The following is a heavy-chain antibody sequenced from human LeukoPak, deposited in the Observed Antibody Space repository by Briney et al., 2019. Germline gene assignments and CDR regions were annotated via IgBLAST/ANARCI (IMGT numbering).Heavy chain of an antibody. V-gene: IGHV4-38-2*02. Sequence: SETLSLTCTVSGYSISSGYYWGWIRQPPGKGLEWIGSSDHSGGTYYNPSLKSRVTISVDTSKNQFSLKLSSVTAADTAVYYCALARDYYDSSGYSYAFDIWGQGTMVTVSS. D-gene: IGHD3-22*01. CDR1: GYSISSGYY. J-gene: IGHJ3*02. CDR3: ALARDYYDSSGYSYAFDI. CDR2: SDHSGGT.